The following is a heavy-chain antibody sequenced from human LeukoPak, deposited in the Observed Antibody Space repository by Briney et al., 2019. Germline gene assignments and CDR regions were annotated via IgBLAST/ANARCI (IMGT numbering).Heavy chain of an antibody. CDR2: IYYIGST. V-gene: IGHV4-39*01. D-gene: IGHD3-16*02. CDR1: GGSISSSSYY. CDR3: ARHIGGRYYYYMDV. Sequence: PSETLSLTCTVSGGSISSSSYYWGWIRQPPGKGLEGIGNIYYIGSTYYNPSLKSRVTISVDTSKNQFSLKLSSVTAADTAVYYCARHIGGRYYYYMDVWGKGTTVTISS. J-gene: IGHJ6*03.